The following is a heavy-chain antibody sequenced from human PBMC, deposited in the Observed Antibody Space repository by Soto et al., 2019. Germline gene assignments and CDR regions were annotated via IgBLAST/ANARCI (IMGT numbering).Heavy chain of an antibody. CDR3: ARDRWRAFDI. Sequence: SETLSLTCAVYGGSFSSYYWSWVRQAPGKGLEWIGEIDHSGSTNYKPSLNSRVTISLDRSKNQFSLKLSSVAAADTAVYYCARDRWRAFDIWGQGTMVTVSS. J-gene: IGHJ3*02. CDR1: GGSFSSYY. CDR2: IDHSGST. D-gene: IGHD6-13*01. V-gene: IGHV4-34*01.